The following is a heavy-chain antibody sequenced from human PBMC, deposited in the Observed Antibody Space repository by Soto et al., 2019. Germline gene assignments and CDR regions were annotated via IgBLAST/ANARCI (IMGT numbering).Heavy chain of an antibody. CDR3: ARDPRAVAAMHMDV. CDR2: IIPILGIG. CDR1: GGTFSSYA. J-gene: IGHJ6*03. Sequence: QVQLVQSGAEVKKPGSSVKGSCKASGGTFSSYAFNWVRQAPGQGLEWMGRIIPILGIGDYAQRFQGRVTITADKSTSTVYMEMSSVRSEDTAVYYCARDPRAVAAMHMDVWGKGTMVTVSS. D-gene: IGHD6-19*01. V-gene: IGHV1-69*04.